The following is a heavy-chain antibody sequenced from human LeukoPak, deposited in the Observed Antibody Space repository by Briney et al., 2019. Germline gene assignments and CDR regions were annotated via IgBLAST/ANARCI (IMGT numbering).Heavy chain of an antibody. Sequence: SETLSLTCTVSGGSISSYYWSWIRQPPGKGLEWIGYIYYSGSTNYNPPLKSRVTISVDTSKNQFSLKLSSVTAADTAVYYCAVTLTGYSNFDYWGQGTLVTVST. CDR3: AVTLTGYSNFDY. V-gene: IGHV4-59*08. J-gene: IGHJ4*02. D-gene: IGHD3-9*01. CDR1: GGSISSYY. CDR2: IYYSGST.